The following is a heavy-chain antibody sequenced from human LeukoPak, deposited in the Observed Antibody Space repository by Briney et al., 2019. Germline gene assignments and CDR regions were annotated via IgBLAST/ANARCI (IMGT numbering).Heavy chain of an antibody. Sequence: GGSLRLSCAASGFTFSSYWMHWVRQAPGKGLVWVSRINSDGSSTSYADSVKGRFTISRDNSKNTLYLQMNSLRAEDTAVYYCAKDRALYYYDSSDYWGQGTLVTVSS. J-gene: IGHJ4*02. V-gene: IGHV3-74*01. D-gene: IGHD3-22*01. CDR3: AKDRALYYYDSSDY. CDR1: GFTFSSYW. CDR2: INSDGSST.